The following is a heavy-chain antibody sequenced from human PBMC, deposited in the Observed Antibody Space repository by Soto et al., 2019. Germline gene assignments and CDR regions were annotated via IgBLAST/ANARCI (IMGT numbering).Heavy chain of an antibody. D-gene: IGHD3-10*01. CDR1: GFTFSSYW. CDR3: ASDWGRTREVTIVMGFYYYYGMDV. J-gene: IGHJ6*02. CDR2: IKQDGSEK. V-gene: IGHV3-7*05. Sequence: GGSLRLSCAASGFTFSSYWMSWVRQAPGKGLEWVANIKQDGSEKYYVDPAKGRFTIPRENTKNSLYLQRNSLRSDDTAVYYYASDWGRTREVTIVMGFYYYYGMDVWGQGTTVTVSS.